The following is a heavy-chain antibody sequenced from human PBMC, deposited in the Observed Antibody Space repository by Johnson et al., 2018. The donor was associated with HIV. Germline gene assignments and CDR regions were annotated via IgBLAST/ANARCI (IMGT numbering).Heavy chain of an antibody. CDR3: ARAGKWSGDAFDI. CDR2: ISSSSSSI. V-gene: IGHV3-11*04. D-gene: IGHD3-10*01. J-gene: IGHJ3*02. CDR1: GFTFSDHY. Sequence: HVQLVESGGGLVKPGGSLRLSCAVSGFTFSDHYMSWIRQAPGKGLEWVSYISSSSSSIYYADSVKGRFTISRDNAKNSLYLQMNSLRAEDTAVYYCARAGKWSGDAFDIWGQGTTVTVSS.